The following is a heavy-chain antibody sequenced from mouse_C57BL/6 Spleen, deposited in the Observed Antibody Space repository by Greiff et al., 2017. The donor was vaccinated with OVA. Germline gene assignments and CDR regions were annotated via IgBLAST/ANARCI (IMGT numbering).Heavy chain of an antibody. D-gene: IGHD2-5*01. CDR1: GFTFNTYA. V-gene: IGHV10-3*01. CDR2: IRSNSSNYAT. CDR3: VRVNYSNYPLYAMDY. Sequence: GGGLVQPKGSLKLSCAASGFTFNTYAMHWVRQAPGKGLEWVARIRSNSSNYATYYADSVKDRFTISRDDSQIMLYLQMNNLKTESTAMYYCVRVNYSNYPLYAMDYWGQGTSVTVSS. J-gene: IGHJ4*01.